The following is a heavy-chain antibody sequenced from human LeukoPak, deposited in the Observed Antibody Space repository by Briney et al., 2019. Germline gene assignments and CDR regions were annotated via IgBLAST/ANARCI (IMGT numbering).Heavy chain of an antibody. J-gene: IGHJ4*02. D-gene: IGHD6-6*01. V-gene: IGHV3-74*01. Sequence: GGSLRLSCAASGFTFSSYSMNWARQLPGKGLVWVSRISPTGSTTSYADSVKGRFTVSRDNAKNTLYLQVNNLRAEDTAVYYCARGPNSNWSGLDFWGQGTLLTVSS. CDR3: ARGPNSNWSGLDF. CDR2: ISPTGSTT. CDR1: GFTFSSYS.